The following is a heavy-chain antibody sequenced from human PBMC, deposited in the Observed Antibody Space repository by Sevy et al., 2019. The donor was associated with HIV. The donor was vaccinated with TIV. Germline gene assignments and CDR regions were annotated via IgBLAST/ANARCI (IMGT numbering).Heavy chain of an antibody. CDR3: ARAVDYYDSGGLYY. CDR2: ISSRSSYI. V-gene: IGHV3-21*05. J-gene: IGHJ4*02. D-gene: IGHD3-22*01. Sequence: GGSLRLSCAASGFTFSDYDMNWVRQAPGKGLEWVSFISSRSSYIYYADSLKGRFTISRDNAYNSLFLQMHSLRAEDTAVYYCARAVDYYDSGGLYYWGQGALVTVSS. CDR1: GFTFSDYD.